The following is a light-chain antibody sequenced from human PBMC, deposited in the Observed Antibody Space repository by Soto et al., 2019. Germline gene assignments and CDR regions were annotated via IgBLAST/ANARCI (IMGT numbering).Light chain of an antibody. J-gene: IGLJ3*02. CDR2: EVN. V-gene: IGLV2-23*02. CDR3: SSYAGGTTLWV. CDR1: SSDVGSYDL. Sequence: QSALTQPASVSGSPGQSITISCTGTSSDVGSYDLVSWYQHLPGKAPKLMIYEVNKRPSGVSNRLSGSKSGNTASLTISGRQAEDEGDYYCSSYAGGTTLWVLGGGTKVTVL.